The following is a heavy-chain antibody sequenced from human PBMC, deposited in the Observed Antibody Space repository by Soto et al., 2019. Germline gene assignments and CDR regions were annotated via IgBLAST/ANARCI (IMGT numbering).Heavy chain of an antibody. Sequence: QVQLQESGTGLVKPSETLSLTCTVSGGSISSYYWSWIRQPPGKGLEWIGYIYNSGSTTYNPSLKCRVTISVDTSKNRFSLKLNSATAADTALYYCACDHGRSLILHWGQGTLVTVSS. CDR3: ACDHGRSLILH. J-gene: IGHJ1*01. V-gene: IGHV4-59*01. CDR2: IYNSGST. D-gene: IGHD1-26*01. CDR1: GGSISSYY.